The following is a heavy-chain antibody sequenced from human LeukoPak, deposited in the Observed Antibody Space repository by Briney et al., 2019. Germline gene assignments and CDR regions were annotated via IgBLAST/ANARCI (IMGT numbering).Heavy chain of an antibody. Sequence: SETLSLTCTVSGGSIGSYYWSWIRQPPGKGLEWIGYIYYSGSTNYNPSLKSRVTISVDTSKNQFSLKLSSVTAADTAVYYCARLGLGGSYSPFDYWGQGTLVTVSS. CDR2: IYYSGST. J-gene: IGHJ4*02. V-gene: IGHV4-59*08. CDR1: GGSIGSYY. D-gene: IGHD1-26*01. CDR3: ARLGLGGSYSPFDY.